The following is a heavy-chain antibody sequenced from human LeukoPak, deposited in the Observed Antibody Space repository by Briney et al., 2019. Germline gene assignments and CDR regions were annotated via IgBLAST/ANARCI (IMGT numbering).Heavy chain of an antibody. CDR2: IIPIFGTA. D-gene: IGHD2-2*01. CDR3: ARGGDIVVVPAAINYYYMDV. Sequence: GASVKVSCTASGGTFSSYAISWVRQAPGQGLEWMGGIIPIFGTANYAQKFQGRVTITTDESTSTAYMELSSLRSEDTAVYYCARGGDIVVVPAAINYYYMDVWGKGTTVTVSS. CDR1: GGTFSSYA. V-gene: IGHV1-69*05. J-gene: IGHJ6*03.